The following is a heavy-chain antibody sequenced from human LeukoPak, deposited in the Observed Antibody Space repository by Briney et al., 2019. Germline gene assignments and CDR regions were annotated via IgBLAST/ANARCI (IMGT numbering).Heavy chain of an antibody. J-gene: IGHJ6*03. Sequence: GGSLRLSCATSGFTFSDYWMTWVRQAPGKGLEWVASIKEDGSEKHYVDAVKGRFTISRDNAKKSLYLQMSSLRTEDTAVYYCARGMDYMDVWGKGTTVTVSS. CDR1: GFTFSDYW. D-gene: IGHD5-24*01. CDR3: ARGMDYMDV. CDR2: IKEDGSEK. V-gene: IGHV3-7*01.